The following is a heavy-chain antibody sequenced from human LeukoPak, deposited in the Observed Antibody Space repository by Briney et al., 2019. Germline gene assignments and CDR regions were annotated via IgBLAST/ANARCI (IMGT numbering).Heavy chain of an antibody. J-gene: IGHJ4*02. CDR2: ITPIFGTA. V-gene: IGHV1-69*01. D-gene: IGHD2-2*02. CDR3: ARWAGYCSITNCYTAFDY. Sequence: SVKVSCKASGGTFSNYAINWVRQAPGQGLEWMGGITPIFGTANYAQRFQGRVTITADESASTAYMELSSLRSEDTAVYYCARWAGYCSITNCYTAFDYWGQGTLVTVSS. CDR1: GGTFSNYA.